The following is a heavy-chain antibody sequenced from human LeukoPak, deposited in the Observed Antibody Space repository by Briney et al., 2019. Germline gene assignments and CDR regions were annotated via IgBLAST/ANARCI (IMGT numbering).Heavy chain of an antibody. Sequence: PSETLSLTCTVSGGSISSSSYYWGWIRPPPGKGLEWIGSIYYTGSTYYNPSLKSRVTISVDTSKNQFSLKLSSVTAADTAVYYCARIQYSSSPVDYWGQGTLVTVSS. V-gene: IGHV4-39*01. CDR2: IYYTGST. D-gene: IGHD6-6*01. CDR1: GGSISSSSYY. CDR3: ARIQYSSSPVDY. J-gene: IGHJ4*02.